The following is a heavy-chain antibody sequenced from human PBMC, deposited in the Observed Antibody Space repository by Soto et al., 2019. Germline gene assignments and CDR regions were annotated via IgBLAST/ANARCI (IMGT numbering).Heavy chain of an antibody. Sequence: ASVKVSCKVSGYTLTELSMHWVRQAPGKGLEWMGGFDPEDGETIYAQKFQGRVTMTEDTSTDTAYMELSSLRSEETAVYYCATVYSSVIGNNDAFDIWGQGTMVTVSS. D-gene: IGHD3-22*01. CDR2: FDPEDGET. J-gene: IGHJ3*02. V-gene: IGHV1-24*01. CDR1: GYTLTELS. CDR3: ATVYSSVIGNNDAFDI.